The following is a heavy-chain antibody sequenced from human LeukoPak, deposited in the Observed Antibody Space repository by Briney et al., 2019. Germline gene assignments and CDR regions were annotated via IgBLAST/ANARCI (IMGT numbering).Heavy chain of an antibody. V-gene: IGHV1-69*13. CDR3: ARDKGDGYNYVQYYFDY. J-gene: IGHJ4*02. CDR2: IIPIFGTA. D-gene: IGHD5-24*01. Sequence: SVKVSCKASGCTFSSYAISWVRQAPGQGLEWMGGIIPIFGTANYAQKFQGRVTITADESTSTAYMELSSLRSEDTAVYYCARDKGDGYNYVQYYFDYWGQGTLVTVSS. CDR1: GCTFSSYA.